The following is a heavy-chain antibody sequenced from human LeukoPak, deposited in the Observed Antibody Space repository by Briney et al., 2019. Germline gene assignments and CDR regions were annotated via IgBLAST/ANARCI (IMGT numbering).Heavy chain of an antibody. CDR3: ARDSGEGGSFDY. Sequence: SVKVSCKASGGTFSSYAISWVRQAPGQGLEWMGGIIPIFGTANYAQKFQGRVTITTDESTSTAYMELSGLRSEDTAVYYCARDSGEGGSFDYWGQGTLVTVSS. V-gene: IGHV1-69*05. CDR1: GGTFSSYA. CDR2: IIPIFGTA. D-gene: IGHD4-17*01. J-gene: IGHJ4*02.